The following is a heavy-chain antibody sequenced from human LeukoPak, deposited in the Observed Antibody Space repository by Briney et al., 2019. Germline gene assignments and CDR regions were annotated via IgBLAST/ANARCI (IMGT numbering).Heavy chain of an antibody. J-gene: IGHJ4*02. D-gene: IGHD3-16*01. Sequence: PGGSLRLSCAASGFTFSSYAMSWVRQAPGKGLEWVSAISGSGGSTYYADSGKGRFTISRDNSKNTLYLQMNSLRAEDTAVYYCAKDRMGVGGSNDYWGQGTLVTVSS. CDR3: AKDRMGVGGSNDY. CDR1: GFTFSSYA. CDR2: ISGSGGST. V-gene: IGHV3-23*01.